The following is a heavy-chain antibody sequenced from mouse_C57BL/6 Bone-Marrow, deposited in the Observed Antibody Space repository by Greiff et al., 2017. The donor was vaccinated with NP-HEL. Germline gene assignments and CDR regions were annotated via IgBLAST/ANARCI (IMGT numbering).Heavy chain of an antibody. Sequence: QVQLKQSGAELVKPGASVKISCKASGYAFSSYWMNWVKQRPGKGLEWIGQIYPGDGDTNYNGKFKGKATLTADKSSSTAYMQLSSLTSEDSAVYFCARITTVAPYYFDYWGKGTTLTVSS. V-gene: IGHV1-80*01. CDR1: GYAFSSYW. D-gene: IGHD1-1*01. J-gene: IGHJ2*01. CDR2: IYPGDGDT. CDR3: ARITTVAPYYFDY.